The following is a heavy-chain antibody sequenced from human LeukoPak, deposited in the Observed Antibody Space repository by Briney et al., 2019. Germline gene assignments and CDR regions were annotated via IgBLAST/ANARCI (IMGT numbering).Heavy chain of an antibody. Sequence: SETLSLTGAVYGVSFSGYYWSWIHQPPGKGLEWIGEINHSGSTNYNPSLKSRVTISVDTSKNQFSLKLSSVTAADTAVYYCARDFLQRVDYGMDVWGQGTTVTVSS. CDR3: ARDFLQRVDYGMDV. J-gene: IGHJ6*02. CDR2: INHSGST. V-gene: IGHV4-34*01. CDR1: GVSFSGYY. D-gene: IGHD3-3*01.